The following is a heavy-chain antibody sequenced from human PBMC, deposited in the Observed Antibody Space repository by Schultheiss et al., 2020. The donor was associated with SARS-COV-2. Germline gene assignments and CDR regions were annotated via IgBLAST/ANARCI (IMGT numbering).Heavy chain of an antibody. CDR3: AREEYSNYYYYGMDV. CDR1: GFTFSDYY. CDR2: ISSSSSYI. Sequence: GGSLRLSCAASGFTFSDYYMSWIRQAPGNGLEWVSYISSSSSYIYYADSVKGRFTISRDNAKNSLYLQMNSLRAEDTAVYYCAREEYSNYYYYGMDVWGQGTTVTVSS. J-gene: IGHJ6*02. D-gene: IGHD6-6*01. V-gene: IGHV3-11*06.